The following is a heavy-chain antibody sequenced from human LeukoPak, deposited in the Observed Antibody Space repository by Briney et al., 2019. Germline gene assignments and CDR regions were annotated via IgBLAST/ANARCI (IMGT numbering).Heavy chain of an antibody. J-gene: IGHJ4*02. D-gene: IGHD1-26*01. Sequence: GGSLRLSCAASGFTFSDFYMSWIRQAPGKGLEWVSYISSSGSTIYYADSVKGRFTISRDNAKNSLYLQMNSLRAEDTAVYYCARSVGPVGAAGYYFDYWGQGTLVTVSS. CDR2: ISSSGSTI. V-gene: IGHV3-11*04. CDR3: ARSVGPVGAAGYYFDY. CDR1: GFTFSDFY.